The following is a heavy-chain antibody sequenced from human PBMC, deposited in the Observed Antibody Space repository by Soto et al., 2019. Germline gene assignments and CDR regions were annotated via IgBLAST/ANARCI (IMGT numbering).Heavy chain of an antibody. D-gene: IGHD3-22*01. J-gene: IGHJ3*02. V-gene: IGHV3-48*02. CDR2: ISSSSSTI. Sequence: EVQLVESGGGLVQPGGSLRLSCAASGFTFSSYSMNWVRQAPGKGLEWVSYISSSSSTIYYADSVKGRFTISRDNAKNSLYLQMNSLRDEDTAVYYCARDWYYYDSSGYQAFDIWGQGTMVTVSS. CDR3: ARDWYYYDSSGYQAFDI. CDR1: GFTFSSYS.